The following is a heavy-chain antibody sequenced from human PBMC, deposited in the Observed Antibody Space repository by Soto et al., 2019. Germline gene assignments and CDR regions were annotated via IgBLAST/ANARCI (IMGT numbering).Heavy chain of an antibody. Sequence: QVQLVQSGAEVKKPGASVKVSCKASGYTFTSYGISWVRQAPGQGLEWMGWISAYNGNTNYAQKLQGRVTMTTDTSTSTAYMELRSLRSDDTAVYYCGRSIVVVPAAHNWFDPWGQGTLVTVSS. CDR2: ISAYNGNT. J-gene: IGHJ5*02. V-gene: IGHV1-18*01. D-gene: IGHD2-2*01. CDR1: GYTFTSYG. CDR3: GRSIVVVPAAHNWFDP.